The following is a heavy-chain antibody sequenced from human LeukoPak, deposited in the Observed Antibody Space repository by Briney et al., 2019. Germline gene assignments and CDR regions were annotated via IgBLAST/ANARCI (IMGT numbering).Heavy chain of an antibody. CDR2: INPNSGGT. CDR1: GYTFTGYY. J-gene: IGHJ5*02. D-gene: IGHD3-10*01. CDR3: ARVRGVIHRTRYWFDP. V-gene: IGHV1-2*02. Sequence: ASVKVSCKASGYTFTGYYMHWVRQAPGQGLEWMGWINPNSGGTNYAQKFQGRVTMTRDTSISTAYMELSRLRSDDTAVYYCARVRGVIHRTRYWFDPWGQGTLVTVSS.